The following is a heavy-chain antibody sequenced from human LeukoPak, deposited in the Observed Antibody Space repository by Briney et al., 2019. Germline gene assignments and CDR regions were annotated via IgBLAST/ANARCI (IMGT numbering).Heavy chain of an antibody. V-gene: IGHV3-30*04. CDR3: ARDSYYDSSATDY. J-gene: IGHJ4*02. Sequence: GGSLRLSCAASGFTFSSYAMHWVRQAPGKGLEWVAVISYDGSNKYYADSVKGRFTISRDNSKNTLYLQMNSLRAEDTAVYYCARDSYYDSSATDYWGQGTLVTVSS. D-gene: IGHD3-22*01. CDR1: GFTFSSYA. CDR2: ISYDGSNK.